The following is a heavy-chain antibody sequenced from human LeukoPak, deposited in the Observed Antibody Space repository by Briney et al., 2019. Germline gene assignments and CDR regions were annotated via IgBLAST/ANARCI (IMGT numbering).Heavy chain of an antibody. D-gene: IGHD4-23*01. CDR3: ARVRTTVVTNWYFDL. CDR2: ISGSGGST. V-gene: IGHV3-23*01. J-gene: IGHJ2*01. Sequence: PGGSLRPSCAASGFTFSNYGMSWVRQAPGKGLEWVSVISGSGGSTYYVDSVKGRFTISRDNSKNTLYLQMNSLRAEDTAVYYCARVRTTVVTNWYFDLWGRGTLVTVSS. CDR1: GFTFSNYG.